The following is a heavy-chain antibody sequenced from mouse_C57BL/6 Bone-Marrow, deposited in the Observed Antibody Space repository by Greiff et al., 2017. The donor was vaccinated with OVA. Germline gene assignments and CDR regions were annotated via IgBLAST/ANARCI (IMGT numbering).Heavy chain of an antibody. CDR1: GFTFSSYA. CDR2: VSDGGSYT. D-gene: IGHD4-1*01. J-gene: IGHJ4*01. Sequence: EVQGVESGGGLVKPGGSLKLSCAASGFTFSSYAMSWVRQTPEKRLEWVATVSDGGSYTYYPDNVKGRTTISRDTAKNNLYLHMSHLKSEDTAMYYCARPGTGNYAMDYWGQGTSVTVSS. CDR3: ARPGTGNYAMDY. V-gene: IGHV5-4*01.